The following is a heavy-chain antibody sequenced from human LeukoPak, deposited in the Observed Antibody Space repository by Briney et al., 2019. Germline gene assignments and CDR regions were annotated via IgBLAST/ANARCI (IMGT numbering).Heavy chain of an antibody. J-gene: IGHJ5*02. D-gene: IGHD3-16*01. CDR3: ARDVTPVTP. Sequence: SETLSLTCTVPGASISTNFWSWIRQPPGKGLEWIGYIRYSGNTNYNPSLRSRVTISVDTSKNQFSLKLSSVTAADTAVCYCARDVTPVTPWGQGTLVTVSS. CDR1: GASISTNF. CDR2: IRYSGNT. V-gene: IGHV4-59*01.